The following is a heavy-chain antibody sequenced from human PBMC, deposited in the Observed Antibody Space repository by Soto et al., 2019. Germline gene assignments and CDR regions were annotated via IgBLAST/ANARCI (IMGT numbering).Heavy chain of an antibody. D-gene: IGHD3-10*01. CDR2: ISTYNGNT. Sequence: QVQLVQSGAEVKNPGTSVKVSCKTSGYTFTSAGITWVRQAPGKGLEWMGWISTYNGNTKYAQKVQGRVTMTTDTSTSTGYMELRSLTSDDTAIYYCARDLDGSGSYFTDYWGQGTLVTVAT. V-gene: IGHV1-18*01. CDR1: GYTFTSAG. J-gene: IGHJ4*02. CDR3: ARDLDGSGSYFTDY.